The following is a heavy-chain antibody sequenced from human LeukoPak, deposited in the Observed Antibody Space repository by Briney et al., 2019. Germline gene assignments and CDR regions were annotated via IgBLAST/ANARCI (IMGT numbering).Heavy chain of an antibody. CDR2: IIPIFGTA. J-gene: IGHJ5*02. D-gene: IGHD4-11*01. CDR1: GGTFISYA. CDR3: ARDRYYSNANWFDP. V-gene: IGHV1-69*13. Sequence: GASVKVSCKASGGTFISYAISWVRQAPGQGLEWMGGIIPIFGTANYAQKFQGRVTITADESTSTAYMELSSLRSEDTAVYYCARDRYYSNANWFDPWGQGTLVTVSS.